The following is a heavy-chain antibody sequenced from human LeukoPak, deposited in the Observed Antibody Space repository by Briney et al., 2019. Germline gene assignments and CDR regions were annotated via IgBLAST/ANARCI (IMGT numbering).Heavy chain of an antibody. CDR3: ATDLIIVGARVFDY. CDR1: GYTLTELS. CDR2: FDPEDGET. J-gene: IGHJ4*02. D-gene: IGHD1-26*01. Sequence: APVKVSCKVSGYTLTELSMHWVRQAPGKGLEWMGGFDPEDGETIYAQKFRGRVTMTEDTSTDTAYMELSSLRSEDTAVYYCATDLIIVGARVFDYWGQGTLVTVSS. V-gene: IGHV1-24*01.